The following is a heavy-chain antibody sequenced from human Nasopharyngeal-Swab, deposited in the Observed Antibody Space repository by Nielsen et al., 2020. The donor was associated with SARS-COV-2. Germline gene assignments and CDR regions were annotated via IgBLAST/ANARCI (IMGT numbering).Heavy chain of an antibody. CDR2: INHSGST. D-gene: IGHD3-16*01. CDR1: GGSFSGYY. Sequence: GSLRLSCAVYGGSFSGYYWSWIRQPPGKGLEWIGEINHSGSTNYNPSLKSRVTISVDTSKNQFSLKLSSVTAADTAVYHCARGESYDYVWEKWGQGTLVTVSS. J-gene: IGHJ4*02. CDR3: ARGESYDYVWEK. V-gene: IGHV4-34*01.